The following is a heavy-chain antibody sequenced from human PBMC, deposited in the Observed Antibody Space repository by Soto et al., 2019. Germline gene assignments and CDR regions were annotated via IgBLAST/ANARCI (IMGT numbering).Heavy chain of an antibody. V-gene: IGHV4-30-4*01. CDR2: ISHSETT. Sequence: PSETLSLTCSVSGSYITSGDYHWTWIRQAPGKGLEWIGYISHSETTYYSPALKNRIIISSDFSMNQFSLRLNSVTAADTAVYYCARDYPYYYDNSGYSGYFDYWGQGTLVTVSS. D-gene: IGHD3-22*01. J-gene: IGHJ4*02. CDR1: GSYITSGDYH. CDR3: ARDYPYYYDNSGYSGYFDY.